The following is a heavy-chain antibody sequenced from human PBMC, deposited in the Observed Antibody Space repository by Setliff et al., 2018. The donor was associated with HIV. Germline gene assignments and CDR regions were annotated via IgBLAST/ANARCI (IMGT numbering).Heavy chain of an antibody. J-gene: IGHJ6*03. Sequence: VASVKVSCKTSGYTFTNYYVHWVRQAPGQGLEWMGVITPNGGSANYAQKFQGRVTMTSDTSTSTVYMELRNLRSDDTAVYYCAREGLWFGDRGYYMDVWGTGTAVTVSS. D-gene: IGHD3-10*01. CDR1: GYTFTNYY. CDR3: AREGLWFGDRGYYMDV. V-gene: IGHV1-46*01. CDR2: ITPNGGSA.